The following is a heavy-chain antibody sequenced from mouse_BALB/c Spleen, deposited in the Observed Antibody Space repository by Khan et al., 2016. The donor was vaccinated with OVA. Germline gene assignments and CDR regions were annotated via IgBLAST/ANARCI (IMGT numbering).Heavy chain of an antibody. V-gene: IGHV9-4*02. CDR2: INTHSGVP. Sequence: QIQLVQSGPELKKPGETVRISCKASGYTFTTAGMQWVQKMPGKGLKWIGWINTHSGVPKYAEDFKGRFAFSLETSASTAYLQITNLKNEDTATYYCAGEYGYGEYFDVWGAGTTVTVSS. D-gene: IGHD2-2*01. J-gene: IGHJ1*01. CDR3: AGEYGYGEYFDV. CDR1: GYTFTTAG.